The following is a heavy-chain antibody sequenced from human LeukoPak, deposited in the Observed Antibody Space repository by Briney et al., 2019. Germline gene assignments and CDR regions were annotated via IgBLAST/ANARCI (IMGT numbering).Heavy chain of an antibody. CDR1: GFTFDDYG. J-gene: IGHJ6*03. V-gene: IGHV3-20*04. Sequence: RSGGSLRLSCAASGFTFDDYGMNWVRQAPGKGLEWVSGINWNGGNIGYADSVKGRFTISRDNAKNSLYLQMDSLRGEDTALYYCVRCGSYELLYYYYMDVWGKGTTVTVSS. CDR2: INWNGGNI. D-gene: IGHD1-26*01. CDR3: VRCGSYELLYYYYMDV.